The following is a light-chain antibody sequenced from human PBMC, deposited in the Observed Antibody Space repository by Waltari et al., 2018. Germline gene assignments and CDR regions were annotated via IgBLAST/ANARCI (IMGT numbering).Light chain of an antibody. CDR3: QHYVRLPAT. J-gene: IGKJ1*01. Sequence: ELVLTQSPGTLSLSPGERATLSCRASQSVSRALDWSQQKPGHAPRLLIYGTSNRATGIPDRFSGSGSGTDFSLTISRLEPEDVAVYFCQHYVRLPATFGQGTKVEIK. V-gene: IGKV3-20*01. CDR1: QSVSRA. CDR2: GTS.